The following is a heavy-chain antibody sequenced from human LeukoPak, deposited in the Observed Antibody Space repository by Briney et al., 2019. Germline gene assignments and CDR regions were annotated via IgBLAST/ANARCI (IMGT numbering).Heavy chain of an antibody. V-gene: IGHV3-48*02. D-gene: IGHD2-15*01. CDR3: ARDMTFCSGGSCYSLGFDI. J-gene: IGHJ3*02. CDR2: ISSSRGTI. Sequence: GGSLRLSCAAPGFTFSAYNMNWVRQAPGKGLEWVSSISSSRGTIYYADSVKGRFTISRDNAKNSLYLQMNSLRDEDTAVYYCARDMTFCSGGSCYSLGFDIWGQGTMVTVSS. CDR1: GFTFSAYN.